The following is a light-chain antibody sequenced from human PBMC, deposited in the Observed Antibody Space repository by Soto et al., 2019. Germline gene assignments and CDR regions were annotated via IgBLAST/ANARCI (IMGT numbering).Light chain of an antibody. CDR2: WAS. V-gene: IGKV4-1*01. J-gene: IGKJ4*01. Sequence: DIVMTQSPDSLAVSLGERATINCKSSQSVLYSSNNKNYLAWYQQKPGQPPKLLIYWASTRESGVPDRFSGSGSGTDFTLTISSLQAEDVAVYYCQQCYDTPLTFGGGPKV. CDR1: QSVLYSSNNKNY. CDR3: QQCYDTPLT.